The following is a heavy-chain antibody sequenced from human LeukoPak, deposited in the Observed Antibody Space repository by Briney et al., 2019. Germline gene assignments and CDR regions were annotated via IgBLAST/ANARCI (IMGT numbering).Heavy chain of an antibody. CDR2: ISSSGSTI. Sequence: GGSLRLSCGASGFTFSNYEMNWVRQAPGKGLEWVSYISSSGSTIYYAEPVKSRFTISRDNAKNSLYLQMNSLRVEDTAVYYCGINPRYYYGSWTCGAAGYSGQGTLVTVSS. V-gene: IGHV3-48*03. D-gene: IGHD3-10*01. CDR1: GFTFSNYE. CDR3: GINPRYYYGSWTCGAAGY. J-gene: IGHJ4*02.